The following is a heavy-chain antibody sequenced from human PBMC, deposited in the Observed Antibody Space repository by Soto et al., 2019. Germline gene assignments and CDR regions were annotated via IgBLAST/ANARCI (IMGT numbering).Heavy chain of an antibody. D-gene: IGHD2-8*01. V-gene: IGHV1-69*13. Sequence: SVKVSCKASGGTFSSYAMSWVRQAPGQGLEWMGGIIPIFGTANYAQKFQGRVTITADESTSTAYMELSSLRSEDTAVYYCARDLLGYCTNGVCYTPDAFDIWGQGAMVPSPQ. CDR2: IIPIFGTA. J-gene: IGHJ3*02. CDR1: GGTFSSYA. CDR3: ARDLLGYCTNGVCYTPDAFDI.